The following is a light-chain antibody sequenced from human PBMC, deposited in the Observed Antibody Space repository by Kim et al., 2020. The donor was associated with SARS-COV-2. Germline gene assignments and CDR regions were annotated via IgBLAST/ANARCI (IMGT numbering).Light chain of an antibody. Sequence: ELTQPPSASGTPGQRVTISCSGSSSNIGRNTVNWYQQVPGTAPKLLIFHTNKRPSGVPDRISGSKSGTSASLAIGGLQSEDEADYYCAAWDDSLNGWVFGGGTQLTVL. V-gene: IGLV1-44*01. CDR1: SSNIGRNT. CDR2: HTN. J-gene: IGLJ3*02. CDR3: AAWDDSLNGWV.